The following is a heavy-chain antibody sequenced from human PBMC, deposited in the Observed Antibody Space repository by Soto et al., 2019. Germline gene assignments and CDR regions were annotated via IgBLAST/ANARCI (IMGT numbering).Heavy chain of an antibody. CDR2: MNPNTGNT. CDR1: GYTFISYN. Sequence: QVQLVQSGAEVKKPGASVKVSCKASGYTFISYNVNWVRQATGQGPEWMGWMNPNTGNTFYAQKFQGRVTMTRDTSMRTAYMELTSLRSEDTAVYYCAREGDSSSSRGALDLWGQGTMVTVSS. D-gene: IGHD6-6*01. V-gene: IGHV1-8*01. J-gene: IGHJ3*01. CDR3: AREGDSSSSRGALDL.